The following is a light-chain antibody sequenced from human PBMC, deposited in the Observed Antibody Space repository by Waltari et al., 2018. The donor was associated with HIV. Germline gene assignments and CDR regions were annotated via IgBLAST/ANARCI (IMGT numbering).Light chain of an antibody. V-gene: IGLV1-40*01. J-gene: IGLJ2*01. CDR3: TSYISGTTPV. CDR1: SSNIGAGHD. CDR2: GNS. Sequence: QSVLTQPPSVSGAPGQRVTISCTGSSSNIGAGHDVHWYQQLPGTAPKLLIYGNSNRPSGVPDRFSGSKSGTSASLAITGLQPEDEADYFCTSYISGTTPVFGRGTRVTVL.